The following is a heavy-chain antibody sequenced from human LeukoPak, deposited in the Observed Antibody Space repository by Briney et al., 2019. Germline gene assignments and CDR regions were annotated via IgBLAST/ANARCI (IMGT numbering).Heavy chain of an antibody. CDR1: TSR. V-gene: IGHV1-18*01. CDR3: ARDLWNFYDDSGYNRDFDS. Sequence: ASVKVSCKATSRISWVRQAPGQGLEWMGWIGTYGGDTYYAQKFQGRITVTTDTSTSTVYMELRNLRSDDTAVFYCARDLWNFYDDSGYNRDFDSWGQGTLVTVSS. CDR2: IGTYGGDT. D-gene: IGHD3-22*01. J-gene: IGHJ5*01.